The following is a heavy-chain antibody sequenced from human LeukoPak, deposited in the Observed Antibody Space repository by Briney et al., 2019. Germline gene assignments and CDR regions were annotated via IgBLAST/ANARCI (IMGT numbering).Heavy chain of an antibody. CDR1: GGTFSSYA. Sequence: ASVKVSCKASGGTFSSYAISWVRQAPGLGLEWMGGIIPIFGTANYAQKFQGRVTITTDESTSTAYMELSSLRSEDTAVYYCARQVGGSSHFDYWGQGTLVTVSS. J-gene: IGHJ4*02. CDR2: IIPIFGTA. D-gene: IGHD1-26*01. V-gene: IGHV1-69*05. CDR3: ARQVGGSSHFDY.